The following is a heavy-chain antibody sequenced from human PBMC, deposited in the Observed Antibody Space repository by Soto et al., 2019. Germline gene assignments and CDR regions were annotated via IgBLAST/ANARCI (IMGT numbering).Heavy chain of an antibody. CDR3: ARETGLGSSGWSYYFDF. J-gene: IGHJ4*02. CDR1: GFTLSSYS. Sequence: EVQLVESGGGMVQPGGSLRVSCAASGFTLSSYSMHWVRQAPGKGLEWVSYISGSGGTIYYADSVKGRFTISRDNAKNSLSVQMNSLRDEDTAVYFCARETGLGSSGWSYYFDFWGQGTRVTVPS. V-gene: IGHV3-48*02. CDR2: ISGSGGTI. D-gene: IGHD6-19*01.